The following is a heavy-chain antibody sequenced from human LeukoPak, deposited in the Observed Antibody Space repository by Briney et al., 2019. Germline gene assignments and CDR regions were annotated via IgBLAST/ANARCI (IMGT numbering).Heavy chain of an antibody. V-gene: IGHV3-9*01. CDR3: ARDPSYSSSSPYFDY. CDR1: GFTFDDYA. CDR2: ISWNSGNI. J-gene: IGHJ4*02. Sequence: GGSLRLSCAASGFTFDDYAMHWVRQVPGKGLEWVSGISWNSGNIEYADSVKGRFTISRDNAKKSLFLQMNSLRAEDTALYYCARDPSYSSSSPYFDYWGRGVLVTVSS. D-gene: IGHD6-6*01.